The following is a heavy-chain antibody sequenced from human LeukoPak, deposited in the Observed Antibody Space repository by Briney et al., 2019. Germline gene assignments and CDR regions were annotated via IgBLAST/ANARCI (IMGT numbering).Heavy chain of an antibody. V-gene: IGHV3-23*01. CDR2: ISGSGGST. J-gene: IGHJ6*03. CDR1: GFTFSNYA. CDR3: AKEGARYSYGLYYMDV. Sequence: PGGSLRLSCAASGFTFSNYAMNWVRQAPGKGLEWVSGISGSGGSTYYADSVKGRFTISRDNSKNTLYLQMNSLRAEDTAVYYCAKEGARYSYGLYYMDVWGKGTTVTVSS. D-gene: IGHD5-18*01.